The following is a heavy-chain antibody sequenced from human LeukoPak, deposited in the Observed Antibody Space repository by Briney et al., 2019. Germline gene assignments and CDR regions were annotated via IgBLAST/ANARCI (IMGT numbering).Heavy chain of an antibody. V-gene: IGHV4-59*01. CDR3: ARASRGHDY. D-gene: IGHD3-10*01. CDR1: GGSISSSY. Sequence: PSETLSPTCTVSGGSISSSYWSWIRQPPGKGLEWIGYIYYSGNTNYNPSLTSRVTISVDTSKNQFSLKLTSVTAADTAVYYCARASRGHDYWGQGTLVTVSS. CDR2: IYYSGNT. J-gene: IGHJ4*02.